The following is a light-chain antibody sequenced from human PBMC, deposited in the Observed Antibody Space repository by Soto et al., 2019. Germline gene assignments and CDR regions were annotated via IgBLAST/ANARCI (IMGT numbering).Light chain of an antibody. CDR2: DVS. J-gene: IGLJ2*01. CDR1: SSDPGGYNY. V-gene: IGLV2-11*01. Sequence: QSALTQPRSVSGSPGQSVTISCTGTSSDPGGYNYVSWYQQHPGKAPKLMIYDVSKRPSGVPDRLSGSKSGNTASLTISGLQAEDEADYHCCSYAGSYTLVFGGGTKLTVL. CDR3: CSYAGSYTLV.